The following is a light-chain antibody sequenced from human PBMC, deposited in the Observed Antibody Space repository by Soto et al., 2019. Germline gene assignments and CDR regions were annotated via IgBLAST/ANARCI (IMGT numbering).Light chain of an antibody. CDR3: QHYNNWPT. V-gene: IGKV3-15*01. J-gene: IGKJ1*01. Sequence: EIVLTQSPGTLSLSPGERATLSCRASQSVSSSYLAWYQQKPGQAPRLLIYGASTRATNIPARFSGSGSGTDFTLTISSLQSEDFALYYCQHYNNWPTFGQGTKVDI. CDR1: QSVSSSY. CDR2: GAS.